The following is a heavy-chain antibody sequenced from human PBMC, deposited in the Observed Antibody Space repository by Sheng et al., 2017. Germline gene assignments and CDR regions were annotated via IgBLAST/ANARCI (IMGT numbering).Heavy chain of an antibody. CDR3: AARQVLYYYDSSGYYSLDY. J-gene: IGHJ4*02. Sequence: QVQLQQWGAGLLKPSETLSLTCAVYGGSFSGYYRSWIRQPPGKGLEWIGEINHSGSTNYNPSLKSRVTISVDTSKNQFSLKLSSVTAADTAVYYCAARQVLYYYDSSGYYSLDYWGQGTLVTVSS. V-gene: IGHV4-34*01. CDR1: GGSFSGYY. CDR2: INHSGST. D-gene: IGHD3-22*01.